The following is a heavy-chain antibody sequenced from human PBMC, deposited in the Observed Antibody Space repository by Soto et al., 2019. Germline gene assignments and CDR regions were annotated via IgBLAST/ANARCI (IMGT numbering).Heavy chain of an antibody. D-gene: IGHD6-19*01. CDR2: VSHDGRNT. CDR1: GFTFSDYA. CDR3: AKGGRQWLVKSDFNY. J-gene: IGHJ4*02. Sequence: VQLVESGGGVVQPGRSLRLSCAASGFTFSDYAMHWVRQAPGKGLVGVAVVSHDGRNTHYADSVKGRFTISRASSKNTVSLEMTSRRAEDTAVYYCAKGGRQWLVKSDFNYWGQGALVTVSS. V-gene: IGHV3-30*18.